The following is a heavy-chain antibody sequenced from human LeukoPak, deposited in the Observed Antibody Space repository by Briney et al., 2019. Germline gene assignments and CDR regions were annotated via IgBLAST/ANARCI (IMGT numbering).Heavy chain of an antibody. D-gene: IGHD6-13*01. CDR1: GFTFSSYS. CDR2: ISSSSSSYI. CDR3: ARCIAAAGNDY. J-gene: IGHJ4*02. V-gene: IGHV3-21*01. Sequence: PGGSLRLSCAASGFTFSSYSMNWVRQAPGKGLEWVSSISSSSSSYIYYADSVKGRFTISRDNAKNSLYLQMNSLRAEDTAVYYCARCIAAAGNDYWGQGTLVTVSS.